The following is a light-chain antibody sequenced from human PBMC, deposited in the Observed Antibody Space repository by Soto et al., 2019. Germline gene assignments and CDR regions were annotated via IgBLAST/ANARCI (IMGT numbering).Light chain of an antibody. Sequence: DIRMTQSPSSLSASVGDRVTITCRASQSISCRLAWYQQKPGRAANPLIYDASTLESGVPSRFSGSGSGTEITLTISIRQPDDFATYDYQRYNSYTWTFGQGTKVDIK. CDR3: QRYNSYTWT. V-gene: IGKV1-5*01. J-gene: IGKJ1*01. CDR1: QSISCR. CDR2: DAS.